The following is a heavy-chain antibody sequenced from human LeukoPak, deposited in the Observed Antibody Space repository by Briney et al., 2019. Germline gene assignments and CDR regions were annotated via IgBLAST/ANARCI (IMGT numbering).Heavy chain of an antibody. CDR2: IYYSGST. CDR1: GGSISSYY. CDR3: ARDARRYNWNYGEAFDI. Sequence: PSETLSLTCTVSGGSISSYYWSWIRQPPGKGLEWIGYIYYSGSTNYNPSLKSRVTISVDTSKNQFSLKLSSVTAADTAVYYCARDARRYNWNYGEAFDIWGQGTMVTVSS. J-gene: IGHJ3*02. V-gene: IGHV4-59*01. D-gene: IGHD1-7*01.